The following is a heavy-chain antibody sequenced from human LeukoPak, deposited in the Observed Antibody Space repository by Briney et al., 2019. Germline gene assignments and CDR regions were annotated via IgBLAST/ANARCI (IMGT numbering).Heavy chain of an antibody. Sequence: SETLSLTCTVSGGSISSSGYYWAWIRQPPGKELEWIGSIYYSGSTYYNPSLKSRVTISVDTSKNQFSLKLSSVIAADTAVYYCASCRDGYNYFDYWGQGTLVTVSS. CDR2: IYYSGST. D-gene: IGHD5-24*01. V-gene: IGHV4-39*01. CDR3: ASCRDGYNYFDY. CDR1: GGSISSSGYY. J-gene: IGHJ4*02.